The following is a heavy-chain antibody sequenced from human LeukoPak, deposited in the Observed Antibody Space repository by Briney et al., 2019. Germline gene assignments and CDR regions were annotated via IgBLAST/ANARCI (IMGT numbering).Heavy chain of an antibody. Sequence: ASVKVSCKSSVYTFTGYSIHWVRQAPGQGLEWMGWINPNSGGTNYAQKFQGRVTMTRDTSISTAYMELSRLRSDDTAVYYCARGKVSSGIQVWLPSYWGQGTLVTVSS. CDR2: INPNSGGT. CDR3: ARGKVSSGIQVWLPSY. D-gene: IGHD5-18*01. CDR1: VYTFTGYS. V-gene: IGHV1-2*02. J-gene: IGHJ4*02.